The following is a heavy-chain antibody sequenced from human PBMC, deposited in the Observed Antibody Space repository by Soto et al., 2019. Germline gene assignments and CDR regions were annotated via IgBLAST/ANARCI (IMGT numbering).Heavy chain of an antibody. CDR3: TTDAYSGSYYEGMYYYYYGMAV. D-gene: IGHD1-26*01. Sequence: LRSAACGVTFSNAWRNWVRQATGKGLEWVGRIKSKTDGGTTDYAAPVKGRFTISRDDSKNTTYLQMNSLKTEDTAVYYCTTDAYSGSYYEGMYYYYYGMAVWGQRTTVTVSS. CDR1: GVTFSNAW. CDR2: IKSKTDGGTT. V-gene: IGHV3-15*07. J-gene: IGHJ6*02.